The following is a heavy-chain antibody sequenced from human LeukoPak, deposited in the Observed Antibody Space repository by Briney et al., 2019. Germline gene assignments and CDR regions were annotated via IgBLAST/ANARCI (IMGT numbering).Heavy chain of an antibody. D-gene: IGHD1-1*01. V-gene: IGHV3-66*02. CDR1: GFTVSSNY. Sequence: PGGSLRLSCAASGFTVSSNYMSWVRQAPGKGLEWVSVIYSGGSTYYADSVKGRFTISRDNSKNTLYLQTNSLRAEDTAVYYCAKDRVPYWNDIDHWGQGTLATVSS. CDR3: AKDRVPYWNDIDH. CDR2: IYSGGST. J-gene: IGHJ4*02.